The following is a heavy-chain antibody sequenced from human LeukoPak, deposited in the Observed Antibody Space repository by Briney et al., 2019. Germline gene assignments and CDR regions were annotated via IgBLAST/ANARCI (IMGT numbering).Heavy chain of an antibody. D-gene: IGHD4-11*01. V-gene: IGHV4-39*01. J-gene: IGHJ4*02. CDR1: GASISSSTDY. CDR3: ARVARHDYTYYPGGNYFDY. Sequence: SETLSLTCTVSGASISSSTDYWGWIRQPPGKGLEWIANIYYSGSTYYNPSLKSRVTISVDTSKNQFSLKLSSVTAADTAVYYCARVARHDYTYYPGGNYFDYWGQGTLVTVSS. CDR2: IYYSGST.